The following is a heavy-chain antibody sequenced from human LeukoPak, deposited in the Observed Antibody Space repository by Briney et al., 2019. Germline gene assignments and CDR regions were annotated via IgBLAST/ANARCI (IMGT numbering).Heavy chain of an antibody. V-gene: IGHV1-8*02. CDR3: ARGFRTVVVAAVYYFDY. CDR1: GYTFTSYG. J-gene: IGHJ4*02. D-gene: IGHD2-15*01. CDR2: MNPNSGNT. Sequence: GASVKVSCKASGYTFTSYGISWVRQAPGQGLEWMGWMNPNSGNTGYAQKFQGRVTMTRNTSISTAYMELSSLRSEDTAVYYCARGFRTVVVAAVYYFDYWGQGTLVTVSS.